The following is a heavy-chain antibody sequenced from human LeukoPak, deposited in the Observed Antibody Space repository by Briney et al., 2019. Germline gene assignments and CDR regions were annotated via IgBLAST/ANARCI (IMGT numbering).Heavy chain of an antibody. CDR3: ARAGARGLYYFDY. J-gene: IGHJ4*02. CDR1: GFIFSNYF. CDR2: IKQDGSEK. D-gene: IGHD7-27*01. Sequence: GGSLRLSCTASGFIFSNYFMSWVRQAPGKGLEWVANIKQDGSEKYYVDSVKGRFTISRDNAKNSLYLQMHSLRAEDTAVYYCARAGARGLYYFDYWGQGTLVTVSS. V-gene: IGHV3-7*01.